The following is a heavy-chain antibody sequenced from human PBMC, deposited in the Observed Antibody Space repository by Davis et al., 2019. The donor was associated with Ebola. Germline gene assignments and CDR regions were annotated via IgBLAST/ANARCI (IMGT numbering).Heavy chain of an antibody. Sequence: GESLKISCAASGFTFSGSAMHWVRQAPGKGLEWVANIKQDGSEKYYVDSVKGRFTISRDNAKNSLYLQMNSLRAEDTAVYYCARVAAARDFDYWGQGTLVTVSS. CDR1: GFTFSGSA. CDR2: IKQDGSEK. J-gene: IGHJ4*02. CDR3: ARVAAARDFDY. V-gene: IGHV3-7*03. D-gene: IGHD6-13*01.